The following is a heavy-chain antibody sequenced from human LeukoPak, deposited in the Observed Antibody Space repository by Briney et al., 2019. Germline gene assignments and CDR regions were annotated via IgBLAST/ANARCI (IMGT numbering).Heavy chain of an antibody. Sequence: GESLKISCKCPGYSFTSYMIAWVRQMPGKGLEWMGIIYPGDSDTRYSPSFQGQVTISADRSISTAYLQWSSLKVSDTAMYYCARDLDHGRFDYWGQGALVTVSS. J-gene: IGHJ4*02. V-gene: IGHV5-51*01. CDR1: GYSFTSYM. CDR3: ARDLDHGRFDY. D-gene: IGHD1-14*01. CDR2: IYPGDSDT.